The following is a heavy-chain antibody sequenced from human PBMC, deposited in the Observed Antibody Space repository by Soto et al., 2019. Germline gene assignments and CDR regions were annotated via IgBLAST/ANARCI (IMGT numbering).Heavy chain of an antibody. CDR3: ARVGYCSGDTCYLAWFDP. Sequence: QVQLQESGPGPVKPSQTLSLSCSVSGGSISSGDYYWSWIRQPPGKGLEWIGYIYYTGSTYYNPSLTSRVTISVDTSKHQFALNLSSVTAAATAVYYGARVGYCSGDTCYLAWFDPWGRGTQVTVSS. CDR2: IYYTGST. CDR1: GGSISSGDYY. V-gene: IGHV4-30-4*01. D-gene: IGHD2-15*01. J-gene: IGHJ5*02.